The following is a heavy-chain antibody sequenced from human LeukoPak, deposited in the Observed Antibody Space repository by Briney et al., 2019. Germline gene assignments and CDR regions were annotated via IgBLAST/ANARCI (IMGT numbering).Heavy chain of an antibody. V-gene: IGHV4-31*03. CDR3: ARRVVPAGTNWLDP. J-gene: IGHJ5*02. CDR2: IYYSGSA. CDR1: GDSISSGGYY. D-gene: IGHD2-2*01. Sequence: SQSLNSNISGDSISSGGYYWSWIRQHPGKGLEWIGYIYYSGSALYNPSLKRRVHISVDTSKNQFSLKLSSVTAADTAVYYCARRVVPAGTNWLDPWGQGTRVTVSS.